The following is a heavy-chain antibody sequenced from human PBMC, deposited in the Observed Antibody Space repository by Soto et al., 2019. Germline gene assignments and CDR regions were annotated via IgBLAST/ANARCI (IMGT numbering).Heavy chain of an antibody. J-gene: IGHJ4*02. CDR3: ARDYITHPNYHFDY. Sequence: QVHLQESGPGLVKPSETLSLLCTVSGVSVSSRGFYWSWIRQSPERGLEWIGYIAYSGTTNYNPSLKSRVTISVDTSNNQFSLRMSSLTAADTAVYFCARDYITHPNYHFDYWGQGTRVTVSS. V-gene: IGHV4-61*08. D-gene: IGHD1-20*01. CDR1: GVSVSSRGFY. CDR2: IAYSGTT.